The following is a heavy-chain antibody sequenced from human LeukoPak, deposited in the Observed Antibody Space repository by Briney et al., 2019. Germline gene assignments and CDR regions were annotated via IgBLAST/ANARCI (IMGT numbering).Heavy chain of an antibody. CDR3: ARTPSVAATGDFDY. D-gene: IGHD2-15*01. V-gene: IGHV4-59*01. CDR2: IYYSGST. CDR1: GGSISSYY. Sequence: SETLSLTCTVSGGSISSYYWSWIRQPPGKGLEWIGYIYYSGSTNYNPSLKSRVTISVDASKNQFSLKLSSVTAADTAVYYCARTPSVAATGDFDYWGQGTLVTVSS. J-gene: IGHJ4*02.